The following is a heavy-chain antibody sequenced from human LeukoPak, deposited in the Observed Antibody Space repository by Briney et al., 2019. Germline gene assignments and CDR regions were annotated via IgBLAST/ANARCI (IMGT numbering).Heavy chain of an antibody. V-gene: IGHV4-59*08. J-gene: IGHJ4*02. CDR3: ARHQGYRYFDY. D-gene: IGHD5-18*01. Sequence: SETLSLTCTASGGSISSYYWSWIRQPPGKGLEWIGYIYYSGSTNYNPSLKSRVTISVDTSKNQFSLKVSSVTAADTAMYYCARHQGYRYFDYWGQGTLVTVSS. CDR1: GGSISSYY. CDR2: IYYSGST.